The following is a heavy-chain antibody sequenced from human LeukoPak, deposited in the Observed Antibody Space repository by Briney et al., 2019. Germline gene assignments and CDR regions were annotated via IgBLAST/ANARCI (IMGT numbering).Heavy chain of an antibody. D-gene: IGHD4-17*01. CDR2: IYHSGST. CDR1: GFTLSSYE. V-gene: IGHV4-38-2*02. J-gene: IGHJ4*02. CDR3: ARSPKTLDHGETKGYFDY. Sequence: PGGSLRLSCTASGFTLSSYEMSWIRQAPGKGLEWIGSIYHSGSTYYNASLESRITISVDTSKNHFSLRLTSVTAADTAVYFCARSPKTLDHGETKGYFDYWGQGTLVTVSS.